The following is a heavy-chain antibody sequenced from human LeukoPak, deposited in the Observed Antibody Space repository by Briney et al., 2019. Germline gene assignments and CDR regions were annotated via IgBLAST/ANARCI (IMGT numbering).Heavy chain of an antibody. V-gene: IGHV3-73*01. CDR2: IRNKPNNYAT. D-gene: IGHD4-17*01. J-gene: IGHJ4*02. CDR1: GFTFSGSS. Sequence: GGSLRLSCAASGFTFSGSSVHWVRQASGKGLEWVGRIRNKPNNYATAYAASVKDRFTMSRDDSENTAYLQMNSLKTEDTAVYYCANPYGDYVDYWGQGTLVTVSS. CDR3: ANPYGDYVDY.